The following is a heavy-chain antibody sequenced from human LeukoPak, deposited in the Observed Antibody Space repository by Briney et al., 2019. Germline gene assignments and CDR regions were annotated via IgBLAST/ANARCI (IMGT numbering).Heavy chain of an antibody. V-gene: IGHV4-61*08. J-gene: IGHJ5*02. CDR1: GGSISSGDYY. D-gene: IGHD3-10*01. CDR3: ARERITMVRGDNWFDP. CDR2: IYYSGST. Sequence: SQTLSLTCTVSGGSISSGDYYWSWIRQPPGKGLEWIGYIYYSGSTNYNPSLKSRVTISVDTSKNQFSLKLSSVTAADTAVYYCARERITMVRGDNWFDPWGQGTLVTVSS.